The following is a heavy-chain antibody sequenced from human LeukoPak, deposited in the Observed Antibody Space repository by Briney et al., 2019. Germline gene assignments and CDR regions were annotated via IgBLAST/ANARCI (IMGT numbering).Heavy chain of an antibody. CDR2: SGTT. V-gene: IGHV4-59*01. Sequence: SETLSLTCTVSGGSISSYYWRDPADPREGTGVDWVYSGTTNYNPSLRSRVAISLDTSKNQFSLKLSSVTAADTAVYYCARGEPAFSSGWYTYYFDYWGQGTLVTVSS. CDR1: GGSISSYY. CDR3: ARGEPAFSSGWYTYYFDY. D-gene: IGHD6-19*01. J-gene: IGHJ4*02.